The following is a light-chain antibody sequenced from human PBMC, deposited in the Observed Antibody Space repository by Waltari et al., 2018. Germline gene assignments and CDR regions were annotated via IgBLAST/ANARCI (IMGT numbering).Light chain of an antibody. CDR3: QNHERLPAM. CDR2: AAS. J-gene: IGKJ1*01. CDR1: QSISRY. Sequence: EIVLTQSPGTLSLSPGERATLSCRASQSISRYLAWYQQKPGQAPRLLIYAASSRATGIPDRFSCSGSGTDFSLTISRLEPEDCAVYYCQNHERLPAMFGQGTKVEIK. V-gene: IGKV3-20*01.